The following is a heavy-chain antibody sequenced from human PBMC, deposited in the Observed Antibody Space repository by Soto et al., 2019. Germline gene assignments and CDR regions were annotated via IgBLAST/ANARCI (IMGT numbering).Heavy chain of an antibody. CDR1: GHTFTSYD. CDR3: AREGGYCSRTNCHHYSYMYV. V-gene: IGHV1-8*01. D-gene: IGHD2-2*01. J-gene: IGHJ6*03. Sequence: ASVKVSCKASGHTFTSYDINWVRQATGQGLEWMGWMNPNSGNTGYAQKFQGRVTMTRNTSISTAYMELSSLRSEDTAVYYCAREGGYCSRTNCHHYSYMYVWGKGTTVTVSS. CDR2: MNPNSGNT.